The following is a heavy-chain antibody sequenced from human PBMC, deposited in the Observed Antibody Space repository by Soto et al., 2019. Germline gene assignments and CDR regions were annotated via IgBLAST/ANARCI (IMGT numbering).Heavy chain of an antibody. Sequence: ASVKVSCKASGYTFTNYYINWVRQVPGQGFEWMGVINPDIGVTNYAQKFQGRVTMTRDTSTSTVSMELSSLRSEDTAVYYCARALGTVVVLTPDTLGIWGQGTVVTVSS. V-gene: IGHV1-46*03. CDR1: GYTFTNYY. D-gene: IGHD2-21*01. CDR3: ARALGTVVVLTPDTLGI. CDR2: INPDIGVT. J-gene: IGHJ3*02.